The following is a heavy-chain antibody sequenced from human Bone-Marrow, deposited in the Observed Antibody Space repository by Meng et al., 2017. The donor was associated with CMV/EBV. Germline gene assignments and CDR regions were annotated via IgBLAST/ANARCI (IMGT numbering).Heavy chain of an antibody. V-gene: IGHV1-58*01. J-gene: IGHJ6*02. D-gene: IGHD4-11*01. CDR2: IVVGSGNT. CDR3: AAGPLTVTWRGYYYYGTDV. CDR1: GFTFTSSA. Sequence: SVKVSCKASGFTFTSSAVQWVRQARGQRLEWIGWIVVGSGNTNYAQKFRERVTITRDMSTSTAYMELSSLRSEDTAVYYCAAGPLTVTWRGYYYYGTDVWGQGTTVTVSS.